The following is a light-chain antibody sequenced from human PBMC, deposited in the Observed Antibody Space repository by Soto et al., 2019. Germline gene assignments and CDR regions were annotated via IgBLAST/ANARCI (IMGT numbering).Light chain of an antibody. J-gene: IGKJ1*01. CDR3: HQRSNWPCT. CDR1: QSVSSY. CDR2: DAS. Sequence: EIVLTQSPATLSLSPGARATLSCRASQSVSSYLAWYQQKPGQAPRLLIYDASNRATGITARLSCSGSVTDFSLSISSLEPEDFAVYYCHQRSNWPCTFGQGTKVEIK. V-gene: IGKV3-11*01.